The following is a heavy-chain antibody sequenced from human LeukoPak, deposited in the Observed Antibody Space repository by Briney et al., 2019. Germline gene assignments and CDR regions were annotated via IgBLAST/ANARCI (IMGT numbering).Heavy chain of an antibody. CDR2: IIPIFGTA. J-gene: IGHJ4*02. CDR1: GYTFTSYG. Sequence: ASVKVSCKASGYTFTSYGISWVRQAPGQGLEWMGGIIPIFGTANYAQKFQGRVTITTDESTSTAYMELSSLRSEDTAVYYCARTGIAAAGALTHDYWGQGTLVTVSS. D-gene: IGHD6-13*01. V-gene: IGHV1-69*05. CDR3: ARTGIAAAGALTHDY.